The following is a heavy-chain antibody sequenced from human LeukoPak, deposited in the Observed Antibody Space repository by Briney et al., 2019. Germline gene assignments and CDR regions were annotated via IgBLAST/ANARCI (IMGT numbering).Heavy chain of an antibody. Sequence: PGGSLRLSCAASGFTFDDYAMHWVRHAPGKGLEWVSGISWNSGSIGYADSVKGRFTISRDNAKNSLYLQMNSLRAEDTALYYCAKGDADILTGYLAYWGQGTLVTVSS. CDR2: ISWNSGSI. CDR3: AKGDADILTGYLAY. V-gene: IGHV3-9*01. D-gene: IGHD3-9*01. J-gene: IGHJ4*02. CDR1: GFTFDDYA.